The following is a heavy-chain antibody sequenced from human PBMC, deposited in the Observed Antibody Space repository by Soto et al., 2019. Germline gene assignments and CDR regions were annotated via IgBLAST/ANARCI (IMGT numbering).Heavy chain of an antibody. D-gene: IGHD3-16*01. Sequence: SETLSLTCTVSGGSISSYYWSWIRQPPGKGLECIGYIYYSGSTNYNPSLKSRVTISVDTSKNQFSLKLSSVTAADTAVYYCARRYGWAFDIWGQGKMVTVSS. CDR3: ARRYGWAFDI. CDR1: GGSISSYY. V-gene: IGHV4-59*08. J-gene: IGHJ3*02. CDR2: IYYSGST.